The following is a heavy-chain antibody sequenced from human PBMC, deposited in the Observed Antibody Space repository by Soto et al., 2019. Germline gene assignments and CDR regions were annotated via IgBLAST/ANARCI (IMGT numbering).Heavy chain of an antibody. CDR3: ARCIVATMGSWFDP. CDR1: GGSISSGGYY. D-gene: IGHD5-12*01. V-gene: IGHV4-31*03. J-gene: IGHJ5*02. Sequence: PSETLSLTCTVSGGSISSGGYYWSWIRQHPGKGLEWIGYIYYSGSTYYNPSLKSRVTISVDTSKNQFSLKLSSVTAADTAVYYCARCIVATMGSWFDPWGQGTRVTVSS. CDR2: IYYSGST.